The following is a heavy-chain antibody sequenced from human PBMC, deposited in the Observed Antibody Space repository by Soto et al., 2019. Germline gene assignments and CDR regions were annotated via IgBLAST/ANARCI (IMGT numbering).Heavy chain of an antibody. J-gene: IGHJ6*02. V-gene: IGHV3-11*01. CDR2: INRSGRNI. CDR1: GLTFNEYY. D-gene: IGHD1-1*01. CDR3: VREDWRDGHYCGMGV. Sequence: GGNLKIASAAYGLTFNEYYLNCIRQAPGKGLEWVSYINRSGRNIYNADSVKGRFTISRDNAKNSLYLQMNSLRAEDTAVYYCVREDWRDGHYCGMGVWGQGT.